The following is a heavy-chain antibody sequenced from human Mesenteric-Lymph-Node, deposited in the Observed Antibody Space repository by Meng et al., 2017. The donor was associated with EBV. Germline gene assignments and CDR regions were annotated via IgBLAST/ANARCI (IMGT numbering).Heavy chain of an antibody. D-gene: IGHD3-10*01. CDR2: TYYRSKWYN. V-gene: IGHV6-1*01. CDR3: ARVTLWFGELEY. J-gene: IGHJ4*02. Sequence: QVQLQQSGPGLVKPSQXLSSTCVISGDSVSSSSAAWTWIRQSPSRGLEWLGRTYYRSKWYNDYAVFVKSRITINPDTSKNQFSLQLNSVTPEDTAVYYCARVTLWFGELEYWGPGTLVTVSS. CDR1: GDSVSSSSAA.